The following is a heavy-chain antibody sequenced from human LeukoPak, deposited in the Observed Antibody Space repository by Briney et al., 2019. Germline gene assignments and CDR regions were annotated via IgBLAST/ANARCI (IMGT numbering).Heavy chain of an antibody. CDR2: INHSGST. D-gene: IGHD2-21*01. V-gene: IGHV4-34*01. CDR3: ARGRGSFRNWFDP. Sequence: SETLSLTCAVYGGSFSGYYWSWIRQPPGKGLEWIGEINHSGSTNYNPSLKSRVTISVDTSKNQFFLKLSSVTAADTAVYYCARGRGSFRNWFDPWGQGTLVTVSS. J-gene: IGHJ5*02. CDR1: GGSFSGYY.